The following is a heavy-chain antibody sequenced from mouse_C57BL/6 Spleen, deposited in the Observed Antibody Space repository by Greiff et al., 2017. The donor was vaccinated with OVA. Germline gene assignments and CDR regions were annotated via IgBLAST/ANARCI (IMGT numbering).Heavy chain of an antibody. J-gene: IGHJ3*01. D-gene: IGHD4-1*01. CDR1: GFSLTSYG. CDR2: LWGGGST. Sequence: QVQLKESGPGLVQPSQSLSITCTVSGFSLTSYGVHWVRQSPGKGLEWLGVLWGGGSTDYNAAFISRLSISKDNSKSQVFYKMNSLQADDTAIYYCARLGRDAYWGQGTLVTVSA. V-gene: IGHV2-2*01. CDR3: ARLGRDAY.